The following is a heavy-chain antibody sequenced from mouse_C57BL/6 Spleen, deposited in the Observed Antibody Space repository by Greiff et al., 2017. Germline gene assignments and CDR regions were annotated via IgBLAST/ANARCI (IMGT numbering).Heavy chain of an antibody. Sequence: VQLQQPGAELVKPGASVKLSCKASGYTFTSYWMHWVKQRPGQGLEWIGMIRPNSGSTNYNEKFKSKATLTVDKSSSTAYMQLSSLTSEDSAVEYCARHYYGSSYEGYFDVWGTGTTVTVSS. V-gene: IGHV1-64*01. CDR1: GYTFTSYW. CDR3: ARHYYGSSYEGYFDV. J-gene: IGHJ1*03. D-gene: IGHD1-1*01. CDR2: IRPNSGST.